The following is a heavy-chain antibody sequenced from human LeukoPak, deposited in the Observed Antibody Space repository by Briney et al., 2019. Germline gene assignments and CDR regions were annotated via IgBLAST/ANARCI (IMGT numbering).Heavy chain of an antibody. J-gene: IGHJ6*03. V-gene: IGHV3-33*06. CDR2: IWYDGSNK. D-gene: IGHD4-23*01. CDR1: GFTFSSYG. CDR3: AKEGGNRRKAYYYMDV. Sequence: GGSLRLSCAASGFTFSSYGMHWVRQAPGKGLGWVAVIWYDGSNKYYADSVKGRFTISRDNSKNTLYLQMNSLRAEDTAVYYCAKEGGNRRKAYYYMDVWGKGTTVTVSS.